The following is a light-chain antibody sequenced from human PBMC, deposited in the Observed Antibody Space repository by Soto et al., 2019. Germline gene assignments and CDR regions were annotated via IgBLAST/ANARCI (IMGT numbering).Light chain of an antibody. V-gene: IGKV3-20*01. CDR1: QSVDSSF. CDR3: QQYVSSVT. Sequence: DIVLTQSPGSLSLSPGERATLSCRASQSVDSSFFAWYQQKPGQAPRLLIYGASKRATGTPDRFSGSGSGTEVTLTITRLEPEDFAVYYCQQYVSSVTFGQGTKVEIK. CDR2: GAS. J-gene: IGKJ1*01.